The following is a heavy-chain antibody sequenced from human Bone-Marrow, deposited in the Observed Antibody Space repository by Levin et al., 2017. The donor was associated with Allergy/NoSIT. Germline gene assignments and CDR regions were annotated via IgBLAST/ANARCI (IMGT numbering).Heavy chain of an antibody. J-gene: IGHJ4*02. Sequence: SETLSLTCTVSGDSIRSLFWSWIRQPPGKGLEWIGYNFNGESTNYNPSLNSRVTISADTSKKQFSLELTSLTAAATAVYYCALDRGGAIDFCGRGNLVTVSA. CDR1: GDSIRSLF. D-gene: IGHD3-16*01. CDR2: NFNGEST. V-gene: IGHV4-59*11. CDR3: ALDRGGAIDF.